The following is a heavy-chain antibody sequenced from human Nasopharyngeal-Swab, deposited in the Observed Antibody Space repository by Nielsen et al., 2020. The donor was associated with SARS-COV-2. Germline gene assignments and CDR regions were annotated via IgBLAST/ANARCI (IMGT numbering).Heavy chain of an antibody. D-gene: IGHD6-25*01. CDR3: ARDRIAAHSEDYYYGMDV. J-gene: IGHJ6*02. V-gene: IGHV1-69*13. Sequence: SVKVPCKASGGTFSSYAISWVRQAPGQGLEWMGGIIPIFGTANYAQKFQGRVTITADESTSTAYMELSSLRSEDTAVYYCARDRIAAHSEDYYYGMDVWGQGTTVTVSS. CDR1: GGTFSSYA. CDR2: IIPIFGTA.